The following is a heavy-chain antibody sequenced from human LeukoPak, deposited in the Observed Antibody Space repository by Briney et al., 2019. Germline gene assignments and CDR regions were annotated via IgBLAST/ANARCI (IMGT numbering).Heavy chain of an antibody. CDR2: INDSGSV. Sequence: KPSETLSLTCAVYGGSFSGYYWSWIRQPPGKGLEWIGKINDSGSVNCNPSLKSRVTISVDTSKNQFSLKLSSVTAADTAVYYCARESSNYYMDVWGKGTTVTVSS. V-gene: IGHV4-34*01. D-gene: IGHD6-6*01. CDR3: ARESSNYYMDV. CDR1: GGSFSGYY. J-gene: IGHJ6*03.